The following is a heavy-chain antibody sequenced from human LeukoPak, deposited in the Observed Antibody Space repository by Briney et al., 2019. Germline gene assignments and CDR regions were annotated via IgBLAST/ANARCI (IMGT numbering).Heavy chain of an antibody. Sequence: PGGSLRLSCAASGFTLSSYAMSWVRQAPGKGLEWVSAISGSGGSTYYADSVKGRFTISRDNSKNTLYLQMNSLRAEDTAVYYCAKMPTYYYGSGSNWFDPWGQGTLVTVSS. CDR2: ISGSGGST. CDR1: GFTLSSYA. D-gene: IGHD3-10*01. V-gene: IGHV3-23*01. J-gene: IGHJ5*02. CDR3: AKMPTYYYGSGSNWFDP.